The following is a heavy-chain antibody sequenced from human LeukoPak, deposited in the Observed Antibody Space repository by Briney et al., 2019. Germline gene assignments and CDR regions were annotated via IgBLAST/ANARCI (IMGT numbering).Heavy chain of an antibody. Sequence: ASVKVSCKASGYTFTSYYMHWVRQAPGQGLEWMGIINPSGGSTSYAQKFQGRVTMTRDMSTSTVYMELSSLRSEDTAVYYCARDRYYYDSSGYSGAFDIWGQGTMVTVSS. CDR3: ARDRYYYDSSGYSGAFDI. CDR1: GYTFTSYY. V-gene: IGHV1-46*01. D-gene: IGHD3-22*01. CDR2: INPSGGST. J-gene: IGHJ3*02.